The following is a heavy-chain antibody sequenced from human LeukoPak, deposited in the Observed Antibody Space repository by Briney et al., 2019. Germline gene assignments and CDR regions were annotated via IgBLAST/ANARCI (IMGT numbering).Heavy chain of an antibody. CDR2: IYYSGST. CDR3: ARESLRQQWLVRREEYYYMDV. CDR1: GFTFSSYG. Sequence: GSLRLSCAASGFTFSSYGMSWIRQPPGKGLEWIGYIYYSGSTNYNPSLKSRVTISVDTSKNQFSLKLRSVTAADTAVYYCARESLRQQWLVRREEYYYMDVWGKGTTVTISS. V-gene: IGHV4-59*01. J-gene: IGHJ6*03. D-gene: IGHD6-19*01.